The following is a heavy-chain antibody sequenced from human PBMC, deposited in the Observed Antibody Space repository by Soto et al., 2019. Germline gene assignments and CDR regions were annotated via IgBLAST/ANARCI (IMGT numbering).Heavy chain of an antibody. Sequence: ASVKVSCKASGYTFTSYGISWVRQAPGQGLEWMGWISAYNGNTNYAQKLQGRVTMTTDTSTSTVYMELRSLRSDDTAVYYCARQKAYDILTGYRNDAFDIWGQGTMVTVSS. V-gene: IGHV1-18*01. CDR2: ISAYNGNT. D-gene: IGHD3-9*01. CDR3: ARQKAYDILTGYRNDAFDI. J-gene: IGHJ3*02. CDR1: GYTFTSYG.